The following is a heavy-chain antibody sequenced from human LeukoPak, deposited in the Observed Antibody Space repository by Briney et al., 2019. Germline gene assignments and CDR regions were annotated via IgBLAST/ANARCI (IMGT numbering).Heavy chain of an antibody. J-gene: IGHJ6*02. CDR3: ARDHDEDYYYGMDV. CDR2: IYSGGST. CDR1: GFTFSSYA. V-gene: IGHV3-53*04. Sequence: GGSLRLSCAASGFTFSSYAMSWVRQAPGKGLEWVSVIYSGGSTYYADSVKGRFTISRHNSKNTLYLQMNSLRAEDTAVYYCARDHDEDYYYGMDVWGQGTTVTVSS.